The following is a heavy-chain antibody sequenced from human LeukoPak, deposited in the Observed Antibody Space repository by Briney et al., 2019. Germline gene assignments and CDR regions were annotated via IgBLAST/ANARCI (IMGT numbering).Heavy chain of an antibody. J-gene: IGHJ6*04. D-gene: IGHD3-10*02. CDR1: VFTFTTYA. V-gene: IGHV3-30*02. CDR2: IQNDGSTK. CDR3: AELGITMIGGV. Sequence: PGGSLRLSCAPSVFTFTTYAMGWVRQAPGKGLEWVAFIQNDGSTKFYADSVKGRFTISRDNAKNSLYLQMNSLRAEDTAVYYCAELGITMIGGVWGKGTTVTISS.